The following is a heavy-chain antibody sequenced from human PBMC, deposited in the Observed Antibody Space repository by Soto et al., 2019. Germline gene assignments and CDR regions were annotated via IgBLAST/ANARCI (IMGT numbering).Heavy chain of an antibody. V-gene: IGHV3-30*18. D-gene: IGHD2-15*01. CDR1: GFTFSTYD. CDR3: AKVSISKSSAVTFVS. Sequence: PGGSLRLSCTVSGFTFSTYDTHWVRQAPGKGLEWVAVVSYDAGYKNYADSVKGRFTISRDNSKNTLYLQMNGLRPEDTAVYYCAKVSISKSSAVTFVSWGQGTLVTVSS. J-gene: IGHJ4*02. CDR2: VSYDAGYK.